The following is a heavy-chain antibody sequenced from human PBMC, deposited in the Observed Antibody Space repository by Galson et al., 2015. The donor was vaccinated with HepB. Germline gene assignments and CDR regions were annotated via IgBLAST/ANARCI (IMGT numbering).Heavy chain of an antibody. J-gene: IGHJ4*02. CDR2: ISSTSSYI. CDR3: ARDMGRGYIAAGDFDH. CDR1: GFTFSAYS. V-gene: IGHV3-21*01. D-gene: IGHD6-6*01. Sequence: LRLSCAASGFTFSAYSMNWVRQAPGKGLEWVSSISSTSSYIYYADSVKGRFTISRDNAKNSLYLQMNGLRAEDTALYYCARDMGRGYIAAGDFDHWGQGTLVTVSS.